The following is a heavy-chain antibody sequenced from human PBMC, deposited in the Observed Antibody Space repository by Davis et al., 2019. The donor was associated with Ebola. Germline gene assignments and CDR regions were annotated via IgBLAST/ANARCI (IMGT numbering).Heavy chain of an antibody. CDR2: IIPILGIA. J-gene: IGHJ3*02. V-gene: IGHV1-69*10. CDR1: GGTFSSYA. D-gene: IGHD5-24*01. Sequence: SVKVSCKASGGTFSSYAISWVRQAPGQGLEWMGGIIPILGIANYAQKFQGRVTITADKSTSTAYMELSSLRSEDTAVYYCARYRDGYNLGDAFDIWGQGTMVTVSS. CDR3: ARYRDGYNLGDAFDI.